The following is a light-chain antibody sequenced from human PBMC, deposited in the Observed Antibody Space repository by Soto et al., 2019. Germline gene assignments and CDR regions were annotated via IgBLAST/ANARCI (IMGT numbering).Light chain of an antibody. V-gene: IGLV2-14*03. J-gene: IGLJ1*01. CDR3: SSYTSSSSYV. Sequence: QSALTQPASLSGSPGQSITISCSGTSSDVGAYNYVSWYQQHPGKAPKLMIYDVGYRPSGVSTRFSGSKSGNTASLTISGLQSEDESDYYCSSYTSSSSYVFGTGTKVTV. CDR1: SSDVGAYNY. CDR2: DVG.